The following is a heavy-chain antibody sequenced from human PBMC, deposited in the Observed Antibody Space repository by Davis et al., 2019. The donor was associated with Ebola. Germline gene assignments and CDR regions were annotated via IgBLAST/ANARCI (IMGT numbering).Heavy chain of an antibody. J-gene: IGHJ4*02. CDR1: GFTFSSYA. CDR2: IYSGGST. D-gene: IGHD3-16*01. V-gene: IGHV3-23*03. Sequence: GESLKISCAASGFTFSSYAMSWVRQAPGKGLEWVSVIYSGGSTYYADSVKGRFTISRDNSKNTLYLQMNSLRAEDTAVYYCAKGITLYYFDYWGQGTLVTVSS. CDR3: AKGITLYYFDY.